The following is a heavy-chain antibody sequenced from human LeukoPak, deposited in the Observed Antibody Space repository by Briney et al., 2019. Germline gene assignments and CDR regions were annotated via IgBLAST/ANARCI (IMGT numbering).Heavy chain of an antibody. J-gene: IGHJ4*02. Sequence: PSETLSLTCTVSGGSISSSSYYWGWIRQPPGKGLEWIGSIYYSGSTYYNPSLKSRVTISVDTSKNQFSLKLSSVTAADTAVYYCARHIARDYVWGSYRGGAGFDYWGQGTLVTVSS. D-gene: IGHD3-16*02. CDR3: ARHIARDYVWGSYRGGAGFDY. CDR1: GGSISSSSYY. V-gene: IGHV4-39*07. CDR2: IYYSGST.